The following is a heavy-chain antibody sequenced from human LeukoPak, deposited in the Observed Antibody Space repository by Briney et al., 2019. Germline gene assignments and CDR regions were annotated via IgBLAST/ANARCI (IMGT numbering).Heavy chain of an antibody. D-gene: IGHD3-22*01. CDR2: INPNSGGT. Sequence: ASVKVSCKASGYTFTCYYMHWVRQAPGQGLEWMGWINPNSGGTNYAQKFQGRVTMTRDTSISTAYMELSRLRSDDTAVYYCARHYYDSSGYYQIDYWGQGTLVTVSS. J-gene: IGHJ4*02. V-gene: IGHV1-2*02. CDR3: ARHYYDSSGYYQIDY. CDR1: GYTFTCYY.